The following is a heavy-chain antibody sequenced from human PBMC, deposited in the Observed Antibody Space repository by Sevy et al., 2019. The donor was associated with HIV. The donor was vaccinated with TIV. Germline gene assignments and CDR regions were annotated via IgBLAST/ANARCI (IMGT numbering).Heavy chain of an antibody. J-gene: IGHJ6*02. Sequence: ASVKVSCKVSGYTLTELSMHWVRQAPGKGLEWMGGFDPEEGETIYAQKFQGRVTMTEDTSTDTAYMELSSLRPEDTAVYYCATGSSIVRGVIGAGYYYGMDVWGQGTTVTVSS. V-gene: IGHV1-24*01. CDR1: GYTLTELS. CDR2: FDPEEGET. CDR3: ATGSSIVRGVIGAGYYYGMDV. D-gene: IGHD3-10*01.